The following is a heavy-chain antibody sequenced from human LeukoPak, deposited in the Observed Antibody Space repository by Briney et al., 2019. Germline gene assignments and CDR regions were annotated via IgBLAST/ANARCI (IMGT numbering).Heavy chain of an antibody. J-gene: IGHJ4*02. CDR2: GYHSGST. CDR3: ARGDGYNYY. V-gene: IGHV4-59*01. Sequence: SETLSLTCTVSGISISSYYWSWIRQPPGKGLEWIGYGYHSGSTNYNPSLKSRVTISVDTSKKQFSLKLSFVTAADTALYYCARGDGYNYYWGQGTLVTVSS. CDR1: GISISSYY. D-gene: IGHD5-24*01.